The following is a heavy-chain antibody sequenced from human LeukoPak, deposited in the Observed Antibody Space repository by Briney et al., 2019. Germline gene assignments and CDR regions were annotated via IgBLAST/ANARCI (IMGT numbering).Heavy chain of an antibody. CDR3: VRRDNTGWNYFDY. CDR1: GGSINSHY. V-gene: IGHV4-59*08. J-gene: IGHJ4*02. CDR2: IYYKGNT. D-gene: IGHD6-19*01. Sequence: SETLSLTCTVSGGSINSHYWSWIRQPPGKGLEWIGDIYYKGNTNYNPSLKSRVTISVDTSKDHLSLKLTSVLAADTAIYYCVRRDNTGWNYFDYWGQGILVTVSS.